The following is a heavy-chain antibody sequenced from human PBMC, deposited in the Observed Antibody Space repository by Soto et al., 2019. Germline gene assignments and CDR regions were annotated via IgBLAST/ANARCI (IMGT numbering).Heavy chain of an antibody. D-gene: IGHD6-19*01. CDR3: ARDRSLAVAGTFDY. J-gene: IGHJ4*02. CDR1: GYTFTSYG. CDR2: ISAYNGNT. Sequence: ASVKVSCKASGYTFTSYGISWVRQAPGQGLEWMGWISAYNGNTNYAQKLQGRVTMTTDTSTSTAYMELRSLRSDDTAAYYCARDRSLAVAGTFDYWGQGTLVTVSS. V-gene: IGHV1-18*01.